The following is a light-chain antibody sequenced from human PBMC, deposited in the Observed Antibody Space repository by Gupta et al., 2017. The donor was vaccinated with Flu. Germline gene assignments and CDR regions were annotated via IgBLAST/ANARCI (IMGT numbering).Light chain of an antibody. CDR2: DAS. V-gene: IGKV3-11*01. CDR3: QWHSNWQTWA. Sequence: EIVLTQSPTTLSLSPGERATLSCRASQSVSSYLDWYQQKPGQAPRPLIYDASNRATGIPARFSGSGCGTEXAVTIGXRELEDSAVYYFQWHSNWQTWAFGXGTKVEIK. CDR1: QSVSSY. J-gene: IGKJ4*02.